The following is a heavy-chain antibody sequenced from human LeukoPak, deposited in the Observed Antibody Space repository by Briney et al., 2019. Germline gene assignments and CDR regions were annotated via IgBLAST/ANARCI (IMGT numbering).Heavy chain of an antibody. D-gene: IGHD6-19*01. CDR3: ARHYSSDYYYYTMDV. CDR2: MNPNSGNT. J-gene: IGHJ6*02. CDR1: GYTFTSYD. V-gene: IGHV1-8*01. Sequence: ASVKVSCKVSGYTFTSYDINWVRQATGQGLEWMGWMNPNSGNTGYAQKFQGRVTMTRNTSISTAYMELSSLRSEDTAVYYCARHYSSDYYYYTMDVWGQGTTVTVSS.